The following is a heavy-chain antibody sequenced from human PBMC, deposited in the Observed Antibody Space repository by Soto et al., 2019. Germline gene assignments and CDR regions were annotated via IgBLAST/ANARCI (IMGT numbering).Heavy chain of an antibody. V-gene: IGHV1-2*02. CDR1: GYTFTGYY. D-gene: IGHD2-2*01. CDR2: INPNSGGT. J-gene: IGHJ6*02. Sequence: QVQLVQSGAEVKKPGASVKVSCKASGYTFTGYYMHWVRQAPGQGLEWLGWINPNSGGTNYAQKFPGRDTMTRDTSISTAYMELSRLSSDDTAVYYCARGGCSSTSCHYLMGKYYYYGMDVWGQGTTVTVSS. CDR3: ARGGCSSTSCHYLMGKYYYYGMDV.